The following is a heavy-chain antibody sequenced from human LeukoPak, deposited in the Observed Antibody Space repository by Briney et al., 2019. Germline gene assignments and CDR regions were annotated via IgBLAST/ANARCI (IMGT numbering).Heavy chain of an antibody. D-gene: IGHD5-24*01. CDR3: ARGRKWLTPDY. V-gene: IGHV4-38-2*02. CDR2: IYHSGST. J-gene: IGHJ4*02. CDR1: GYSISSGYY. Sequence: SETLSLTCTVSGYSISSGYYWGWIRQPPGKGLEWIGSIYHSGSTYYNPSLKSRVTISVDTSKNQFSLKLSSVTAADTAVYYCARGRKWLTPDYWGQGTLVTVSS.